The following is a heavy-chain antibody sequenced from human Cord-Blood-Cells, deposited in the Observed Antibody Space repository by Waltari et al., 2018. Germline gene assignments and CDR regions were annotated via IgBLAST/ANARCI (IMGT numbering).Heavy chain of an antibody. Sequence: QVLLQESGPRLVKPSQTLSLTCTVTGGSISSGGYYWSWTRQHPGKGLEWIGYIYYSGSTYYNPSLKSRVTISVDTSKNQFSLKLSSVTAADTAVYYCARDLTGGYYFDYWGQGTLVTVSS. V-gene: IGHV4-31*03. CDR2: IYYSGST. CDR1: GGSISSGGYY. CDR3: ARDLTGGYYFDY. D-gene: IGHD7-27*01. J-gene: IGHJ4*02.